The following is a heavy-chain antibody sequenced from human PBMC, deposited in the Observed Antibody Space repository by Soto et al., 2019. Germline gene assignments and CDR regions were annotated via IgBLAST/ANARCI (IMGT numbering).Heavy chain of an antibody. CDR3: ACELAALNWFDT. D-gene: IGHD1-1*01. CDR2: ISSSSSTI. J-gene: IGHJ5*02. Sequence: EVQLVESGGGLVQPGGSLRLSCAASGFTFSSYSMNWVRQAPGKGLEWVSYISSSSSTIYYADSVKGRFTISRDNAKNSLYLQLNSLGDEDTAVHYWACELAALNWFDTWGQGTLVTVSS. CDR1: GFTFSSYS. V-gene: IGHV3-48*02.